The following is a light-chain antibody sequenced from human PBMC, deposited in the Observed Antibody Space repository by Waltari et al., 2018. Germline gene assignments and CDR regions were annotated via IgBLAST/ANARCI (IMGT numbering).Light chain of an antibody. V-gene: IGKV3-20*01. CDR2: DAS. J-gene: IGKJ3*01. CDR3: QQYVTSPPT. Sequence: EIVLTQSPGTLSLSPGERATLSCRASQSVTNYLAWYQHKPGQAPRPLIYDASSRATGIPDSFSGSGSGTDFTLTISRLEPEDFAVYYCQQYVTSPPTFGPGTKVDIE. CDR1: QSVTNY.